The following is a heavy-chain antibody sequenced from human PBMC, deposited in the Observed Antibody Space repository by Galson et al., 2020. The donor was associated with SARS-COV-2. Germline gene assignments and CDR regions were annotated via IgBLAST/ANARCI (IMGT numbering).Heavy chain of an antibody. CDR1: GFTFSSYG. Sequence: GGSLRLSCAASGFTFSSYGMHWVRQAPGKGLEWVAVIWYDGSNKYYADSVKGRFTISRDNSKNTLYLQMNSLRAEDTAVYYCARSGKWELLRDAFEIWGQGTMVTVSS. J-gene: IGHJ3*02. V-gene: IGHV3-33*01. CDR3: ARSGKWELLRDAFEI. D-gene: IGHD1-26*01. CDR2: IWYDGSNK.